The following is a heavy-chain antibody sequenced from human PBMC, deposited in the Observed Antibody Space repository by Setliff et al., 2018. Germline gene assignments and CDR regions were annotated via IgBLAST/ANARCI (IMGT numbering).Heavy chain of an antibody. CDR3: ATLSYGSGSRSDY. D-gene: IGHD3-10*01. CDR1: GYTFTSYG. V-gene: IGHV1-18*01. CDR2: ISVYNGKT. Sequence: AASVKVSCKASGYTFTSYGISWVRQAPGQGLEWMGWISVYNGKTKYAQKFQGRVTITTDTSTDTAYMELSSLRSEDTAVYFCATLSYGSGSRSDYWGQGTLVTVSS. J-gene: IGHJ4*02.